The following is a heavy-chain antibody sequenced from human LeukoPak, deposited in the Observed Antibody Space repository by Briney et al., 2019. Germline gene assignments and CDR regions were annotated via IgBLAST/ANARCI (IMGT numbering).Heavy chain of an antibody. CDR1: GYTFTCYY. CDR3: ARGYSYGYQHFDY. V-gene: IGHV1-2*02. J-gene: IGHJ4*02. D-gene: IGHD5-18*01. Sequence: ASVKVSCKASGYTFTCYYMHCVRQAPGQGLEWMGWINPNSGGTNYAQKFQGRVTMTRDTSISTAYMELSRLRSDNTAVYCCARGYSYGYQHFDYWGQGTLVTVSS. CDR2: INPNSGGT.